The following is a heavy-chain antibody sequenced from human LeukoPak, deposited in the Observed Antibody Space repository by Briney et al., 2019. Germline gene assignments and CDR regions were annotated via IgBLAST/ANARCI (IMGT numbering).Heavy chain of an antibody. V-gene: IGHV3-23*01. CDR2: ISGSINGSGGST. CDR3: AKEGIAVASFDY. CDR1: GFAISAYA. J-gene: IGHJ4*02. D-gene: IGHD6-19*01. Sequence: GASLRLSCAASGFAISAYAMSWVRQAPGKGLEWVSAISGSINGSGGSTYYADSVKGRFTISRDNSKNTLFLQLNSLRAEDTAVYYCAKEGIAVASFDYWGQGTLVTVSS.